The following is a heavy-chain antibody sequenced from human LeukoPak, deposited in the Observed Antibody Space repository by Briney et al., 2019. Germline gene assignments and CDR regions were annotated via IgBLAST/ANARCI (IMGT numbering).Heavy chain of an antibody. V-gene: IGHV3-23*01. CDR2: LSGSAGGT. D-gene: IGHD3-9*01. J-gene: IGHJ4*02. Sequence: GGSLRLSCGVSGITLSNYGMSWVRQAPGKGLEWVAGLSGSAGGTNYADSVKGRFTISRDNSKNTLYLQMNSLRAEDTAVYYCAKGSGYDTDFDYWGQGTLVSVSS. CDR1: GITLSNYG. CDR3: AKGSGYDTDFDY.